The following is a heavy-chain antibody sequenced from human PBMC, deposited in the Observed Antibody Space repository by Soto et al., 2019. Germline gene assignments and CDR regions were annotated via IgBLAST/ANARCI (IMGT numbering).Heavy chain of an antibody. D-gene: IGHD3-3*01. CDR1: GFTLSAYG. J-gene: IGHJ1*01. V-gene: IGHV3-30*18. Sequence: QVQLVESGGGVVQPGTSLTLSCAASGFTLSAYGMHWVRQAPGKGLEWVAVLTYDGDGSQKHYADSVTGRFTISRDTSKHTVHLQMNSLKPGDTAVYFCAKEDNYDYYRTAHHRGQGTLVIVSS. CDR3: AKEDNYDYYRTAHH. CDR2: LTYDGDGSQK.